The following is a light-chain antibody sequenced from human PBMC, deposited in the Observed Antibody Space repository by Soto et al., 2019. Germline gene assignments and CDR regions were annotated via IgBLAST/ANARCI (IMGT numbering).Light chain of an antibody. V-gene: IGKV3-20*01. CDR1: QSVSNNY. CDR3: QQYGSSGT. Sequence: IRLTQSPGTPSLSPGERATLSCRASQSVSNNYLAWYQQKPGQAPRLLIYGASNRATGIPDRFSGSGSGTDFTLTISRLEPEDFAVYYCQQYGSSGTFGQGTKVDIK. J-gene: IGKJ1*01. CDR2: GAS.